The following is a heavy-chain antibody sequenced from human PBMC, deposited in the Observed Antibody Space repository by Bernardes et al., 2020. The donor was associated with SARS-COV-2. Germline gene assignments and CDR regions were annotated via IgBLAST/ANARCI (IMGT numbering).Heavy chain of an antibody. CDR3: VKALGDFIISDAFDI. D-gene: IGHD2-21*02. J-gene: IGHJ3*02. CDR1: GFNFEHYS. V-gene: IGHV3-9*01. Sequence: GGSLRLSCVTSGFNFEHYSMYWVRQRPGKGLEWVSSIPWNSNNIHYADSVKGRFTISRDNADNSLYLQMSSLRTDDTALYYCVKALGDFIISDAFDIWGQGTMVTVSP. CDR2: IPWNSNNI.